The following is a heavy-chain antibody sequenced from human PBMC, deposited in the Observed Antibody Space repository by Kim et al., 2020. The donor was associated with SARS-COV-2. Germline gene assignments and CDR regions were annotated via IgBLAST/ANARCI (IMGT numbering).Heavy chain of an antibody. D-gene: IGHD3-16*02. CDR1: GGSISSSSYY. J-gene: IGHJ5*02. Sequence: SETLSLTCTVSGGSISSSSYYWGWIRQPPGKGLEWIGSIYYSGSTYYNPSLKSRVTISVDTSKNQFSLKLSSVTAADTAVYYCARTYDYVWGSYHVMVDNWFDPWGQGTLVTVSS. CDR2: IYYSGST. V-gene: IGHV4-39*01. CDR3: ARTYDYVWGSYHVMVDNWFDP.